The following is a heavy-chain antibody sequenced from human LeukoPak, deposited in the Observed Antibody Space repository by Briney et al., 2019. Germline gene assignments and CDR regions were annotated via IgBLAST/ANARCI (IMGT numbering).Heavy chain of an antibody. J-gene: IGHJ4*02. CDR1: GFTFNDYG. D-gene: IGHD6-19*01. V-gene: IGHV3-20*04. CDR2: INWNGGST. CDR3: ARDSGWYGGFDY. Sequence: GGSLRLSCAASGFTFNDYGMSWVRQAPRKGLEWVSGINWNGGSTGYADSVKGRFTISRDNAKNSLYLQMNSLRAEDTTVYYCARDSGWYGGFDYWGQGTLVTVSS.